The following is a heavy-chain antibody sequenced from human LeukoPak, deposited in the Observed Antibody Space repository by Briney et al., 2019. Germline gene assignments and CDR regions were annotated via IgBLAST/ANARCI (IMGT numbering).Heavy chain of an antibody. V-gene: IGHV4-59*01. CDR2: IYYSGST. CDR1: GGSISSYY. D-gene: IGHD1-1*01. CDR3: ARHDPPNLGYYYYMDV. J-gene: IGHJ6*03. Sequence: NPSETLSLTCTVSGGSISSYYWSWIRQPPGKGLEWIGYIYYSGSTNYNPSLKSRVTISVDTSKNQFSLKLSSVTAADTAVYYCARHDPPNLGYYYYMDVWGKGTTVTVSS.